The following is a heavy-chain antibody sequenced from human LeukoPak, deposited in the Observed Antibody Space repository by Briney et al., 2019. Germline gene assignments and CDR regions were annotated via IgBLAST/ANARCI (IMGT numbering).Heavy chain of an antibody. CDR3: ARGNYYGSGSHDY. D-gene: IGHD3-10*01. CDR2: ISGSGFTI. V-gene: IGHV3-48*03. J-gene: IGHJ4*02. CDR1: GFTFSSYE. Sequence: GGSLRLSCAASGFTFSSYEMNWVRQAPGKGLEWVSYISGSGFTIYYADSVKGRFTISRDNAKNSLDLEMSSLKAEDTAVYYCARGNYYGSGSHDYWGQGTLVTVSS.